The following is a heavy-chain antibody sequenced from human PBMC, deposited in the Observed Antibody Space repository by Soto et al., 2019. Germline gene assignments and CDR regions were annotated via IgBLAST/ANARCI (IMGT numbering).Heavy chain of an antibody. CDR2: MNPNSGNT. Sequence: QVQLVQSGAEVKKPGASVKVSCKASGYTFTSYDINWVRQATGQGLEWMGWMNPNSGNTGYAQQFQGRVTMTRNTSISRDYMELRRLRSEDTAVYYCARGINYYDSGDAAFDIWGQGTMVTVS. D-gene: IGHD3-10*01. CDR3: ARGINYYDSGDAAFDI. V-gene: IGHV1-8*01. J-gene: IGHJ3*02. CDR1: GYTFTSYD.